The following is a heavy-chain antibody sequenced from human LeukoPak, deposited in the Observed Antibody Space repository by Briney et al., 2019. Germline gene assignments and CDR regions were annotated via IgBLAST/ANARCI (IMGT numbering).Heavy chain of an antibody. Sequence: ASVRISCKASVYKFAHNIHSVRHAPRQGHEFMGWINPKNGGTKYAQNFQGRVTMTRDTSISTVYMELSSLGSDDTAVYYCVVSIQAAAIPAFDSWGQGTLVTVSS. V-gene: IGHV1-2*02. CDR3: VVSIQAAAIPAFDS. CDR1: VYKFAHN. CDR2: INPKNGGT. D-gene: IGHD6-25*01. J-gene: IGHJ4*02.